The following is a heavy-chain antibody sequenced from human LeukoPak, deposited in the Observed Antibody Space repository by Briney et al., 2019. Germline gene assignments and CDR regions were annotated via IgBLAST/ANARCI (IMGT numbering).Heavy chain of an antibody. CDR3: ARHYVGLQPTHNRFDP. CDR1: GGSISSYY. J-gene: IGHJ5*02. V-gene: IGHV4-59*08. D-gene: IGHD5-24*01. CDR2: IYYSGST. Sequence: SETLSLTCTVSGGSISSYYWSWIRQPPGKGLEWIGYIYYSGSTNYNPSLKSRVTISVDTSKNQFSLKLGSVTAADTAVYYCARHYVGLQPTHNRFDPWGQGTLVTGSS.